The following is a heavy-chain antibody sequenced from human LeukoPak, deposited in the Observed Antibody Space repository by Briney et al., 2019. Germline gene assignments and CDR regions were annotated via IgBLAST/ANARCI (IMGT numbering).Heavy chain of an antibody. V-gene: IGHV1-18*01. J-gene: IGHJ3*02. CDR2: ISAYNGNT. Sequence: GASVKVSCKASGYTFTSYGISWVRQAPGQGLEWVGWISAYNGNTNYAQKLQGRVTMTTDTSTSTAYMELMSLRSDDTAVYYCARFPVRYFDWSFKGDAFDIWGQGTMVTVSS. CDR3: ARFPVRYFDWSFKGDAFDI. CDR1: GYTFTSYG. D-gene: IGHD3-9*01.